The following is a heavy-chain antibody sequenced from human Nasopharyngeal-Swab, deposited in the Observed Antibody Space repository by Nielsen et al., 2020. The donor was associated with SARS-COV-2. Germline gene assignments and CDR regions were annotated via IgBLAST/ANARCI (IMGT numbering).Heavy chain of an antibody. CDR3: ARDMSSSWYYYFGMDV. V-gene: IGHV3-9*01. CDR1: GFTFSSYD. Sequence: SLKISCAASGFTFSSYDMHWVRQVPGKGLEWVSGLSWNSGSIGYADSVKGRFTISRDNAKKSLYLQMNSLRPEDTALYYCARDMSSSWYYYFGMDVWGQGTTVTVSS. D-gene: IGHD6-13*01. CDR2: LSWNSGSI. J-gene: IGHJ6*02.